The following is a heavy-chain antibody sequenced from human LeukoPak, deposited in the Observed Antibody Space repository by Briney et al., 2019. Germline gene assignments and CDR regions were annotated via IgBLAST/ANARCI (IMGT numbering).Heavy chain of an antibody. CDR3: ARGSILTGAKGAFDI. Sequence: ASVKVSCKASGYTFTGYYMHWVRQAPGRGLEWMAWINPNSGDTKYAQQFQDRVTMTRDTSINAAYMELSRLRSDDTAIYYCARGSILTGAKGAFDIWGQGTMVTVSS. CDR2: INPNSGDT. CDR1: GYTFTGYY. J-gene: IGHJ3*02. D-gene: IGHD3-9*01. V-gene: IGHV1-2*02.